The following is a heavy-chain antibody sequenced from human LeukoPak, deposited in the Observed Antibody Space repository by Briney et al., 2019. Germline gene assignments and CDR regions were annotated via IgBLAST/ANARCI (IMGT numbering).Heavy chain of an antibody. Sequence: PGGSLRLSCAASGFTFSSYSMNWVRQAPGKGLEWVSSISSRSSYIYYADSVKGRFTISRDNAKNSLYLQMNSLRAEDTAVYYCARGRDDYVWGSYRYEPYYFDFWGQGPLVTVSS. V-gene: IGHV3-21*01. CDR1: GFTFSSYS. CDR3: ARGRDDYVWGSYRYEPYYFDF. CDR2: ISSRSSYI. J-gene: IGHJ4*02. D-gene: IGHD3-16*02.